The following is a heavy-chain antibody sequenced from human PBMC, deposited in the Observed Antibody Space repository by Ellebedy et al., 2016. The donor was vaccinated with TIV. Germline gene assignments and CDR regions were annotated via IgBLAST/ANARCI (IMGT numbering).Heavy chain of an antibody. CDR3: ARDIARLRSFDP. Sequence: MPSETLSLTCPVSGASVTSGSTYWNWLRQPPGKGLEWIASIFYTGTTNYNPSLKTRVTISVDTSKNQFSLKLRSVTAADTAVYYCARDIARLRSFDPWGQGTLVTVSS. CDR1: GASVTSGSTY. J-gene: IGHJ5*02. D-gene: IGHD6-13*01. V-gene: IGHV4-61*01. CDR2: IFYTGTT.